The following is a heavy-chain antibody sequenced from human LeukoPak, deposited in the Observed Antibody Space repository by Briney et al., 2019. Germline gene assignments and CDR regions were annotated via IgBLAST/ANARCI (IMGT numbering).Heavy chain of an antibody. Sequence: GGSLRLSCAASGFTLSTYAMSWVRQTPGKGLEWVAATSSSDAGTYHADSARGRFTISRDNSKNTLYLQMNSLRAEDAAVYFCAKAPVTSCRGAYCYPFDSWGQGTLVTVSS. CDR3: AKAPVTSCRGAYCYPFDS. V-gene: IGHV3-23*01. J-gene: IGHJ4*02. CDR2: TSSSDAGT. D-gene: IGHD2-21*01. CDR1: GFTLSTYA.